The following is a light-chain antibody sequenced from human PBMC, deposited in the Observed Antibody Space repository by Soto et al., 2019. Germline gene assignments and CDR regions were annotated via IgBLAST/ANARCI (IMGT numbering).Light chain of an antibody. CDR2: AAS. V-gene: IGKV1-27*01. CDR1: QGISNY. Sequence: DILMTQSPSSLSASVGDRVTITCRARQGISNYLAWYQQKPWKVPEVLIYAASTLQSGVPSQFSGSGSGTDFTLTISTLQPEDVATYYCQKYNSAPLTCGGGTNVEIK. CDR3: QKYNSAPLT. J-gene: IGKJ4*01.